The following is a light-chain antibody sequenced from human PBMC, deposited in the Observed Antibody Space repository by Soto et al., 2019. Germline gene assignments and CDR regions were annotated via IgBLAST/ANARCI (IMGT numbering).Light chain of an antibody. CDR3: QQYGDYNSPRYS. Sequence: EIVLTQSPGTLSLSPGDRVTLSCRASQSVSSNYLAWYQQKPGQAPMLVIYATSSRATGIPDRFSGSGSGTDFTLTISRLEPEDFAMYYCQQYGDYNSPRYSFGQGTRLEI. J-gene: IGKJ2*03. V-gene: IGKV3-20*01. CDR2: ATS. CDR1: QSVSSNY.